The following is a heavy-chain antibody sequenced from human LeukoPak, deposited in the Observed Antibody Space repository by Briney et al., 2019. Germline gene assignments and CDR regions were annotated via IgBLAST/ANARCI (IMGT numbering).Heavy chain of an antibody. Sequence: GGSLRLSCAASGFTFRNYPLMWIRQAPGKGLEWVSAISGGGGSTYYADSVKGRFTISRDNSKNTLYLQMDSLRAEDTAVYYCAKGQELDDGVFDSWGQGTLVTVSS. D-gene: IGHD1-1*01. CDR2: ISGGGGST. V-gene: IGHV3-23*01. J-gene: IGHJ4*02. CDR3: AKGQELDDGVFDS. CDR1: GFTFRNYP.